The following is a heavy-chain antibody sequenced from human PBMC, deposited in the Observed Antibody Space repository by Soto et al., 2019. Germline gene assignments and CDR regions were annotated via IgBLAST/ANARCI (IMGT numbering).Heavy chain of an antibody. V-gene: IGHV3-48*02. J-gene: IGHJ4*02. CDR2: ISSSSSTI. D-gene: IGHD3-22*01. Sequence: EVQLVESGGGLVQPGGSLRLSCAASGFIFSSYSMNWVRQAPGKGLEWVSYISSSSSTIYYADSVKGRFTISRDNAKNSLYLQMNSLRDEDTAVYYCARDYYDSSGSYASFDYWGQGTLVTVSS. CDR3: ARDYYDSSGSYASFDY. CDR1: GFIFSSYS.